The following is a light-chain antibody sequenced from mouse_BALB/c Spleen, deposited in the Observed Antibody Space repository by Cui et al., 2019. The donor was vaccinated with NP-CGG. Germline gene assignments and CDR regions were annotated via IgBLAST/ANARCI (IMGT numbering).Light chain of an antibody. CDR1: IGAVIISNY. J-gene: IGLJ1*01. CDR3: ALWYSNHWV. V-gene: IGLV1*01. Sequence: QALVTQEPALTTSPGETVTLTCRSSIGAVIISNYANWVQEKPDHLFTGLIGGTNNRVPGVPARFSGSLIGDKAALTITGAQTEDEAIYFCALWYSNHWVFGGGTKLTVL. CDR2: GTN.